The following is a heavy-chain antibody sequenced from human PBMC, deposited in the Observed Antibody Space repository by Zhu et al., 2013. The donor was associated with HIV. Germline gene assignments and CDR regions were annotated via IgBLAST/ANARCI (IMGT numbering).Heavy chain of an antibody. CDR2: ISPNSGGT. Sequence: QVQLVQSGAEVKKPGASVKVSCKASGYTFTDYYIHWVRQAPGQGLEWMGWISPNSGGTNYAQKFQGRVTMTRDTSISTAYMELTRLRSDDTAVYYCARALTADYFYCVDVWGKGTTVTVSS. CDR3: ARALTADYFYCVDV. CDR1: GYTFTDYY. V-gene: IGHV1-2*02. J-gene: IGHJ6*03.